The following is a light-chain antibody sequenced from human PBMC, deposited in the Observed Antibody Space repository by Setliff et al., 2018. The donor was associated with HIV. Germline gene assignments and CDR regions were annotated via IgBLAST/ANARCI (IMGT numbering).Light chain of an antibody. CDR3: CSYTTSSTYV. CDR1: SSDVGAYSL. J-gene: IGLJ1*01. Sequence: QPASVSGSPGQSITISCTGTSSDVGAYSLVSWYQQHPGKAPKLMISDVSKRPSGVSNRFSASKSGNTASLTISGLQTDDEADYYCCSYTTSSTYVFGTGTKVTVL. CDR2: DVS. V-gene: IGLV2-14*03.